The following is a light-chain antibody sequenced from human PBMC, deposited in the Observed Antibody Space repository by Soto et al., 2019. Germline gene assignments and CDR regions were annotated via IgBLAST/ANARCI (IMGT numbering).Light chain of an antibody. V-gene: IGKV3-15*01. J-gene: IGKJ5*01. Sequence: EVVLTQSPATLSLSPGERATLSCRASQSVSSSYLAWYQQKPGQAPRLLIYGASTRATGIPARFSGSGSGTEFTLTISSLQSEDFAVYYCQQYNNWRITFGQGTRLEIK. CDR2: GAS. CDR1: QSVSSSY. CDR3: QQYNNWRIT.